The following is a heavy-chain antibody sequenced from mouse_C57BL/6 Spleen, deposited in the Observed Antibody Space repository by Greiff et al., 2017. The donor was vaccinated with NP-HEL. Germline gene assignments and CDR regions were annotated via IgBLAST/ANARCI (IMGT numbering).Heavy chain of an antibody. CDR3: ARSLYDYDEAWFAY. CDR1: GFTFSDYG. J-gene: IGHJ3*01. Sequence: EVMLVESGGGLVKPRGSLKLSCAASGFTFSDYGMHWVRQAPEKGLEWVAYISSGSSTIYYADTVKGRFTISRDNAKNTLFLQMTSLRSEDTAMYYCARSLYDYDEAWFAYWGQRTLVTVSA. CDR2: ISSGSSTI. D-gene: IGHD2-4*01. V-gene: IGHV5-17*01.